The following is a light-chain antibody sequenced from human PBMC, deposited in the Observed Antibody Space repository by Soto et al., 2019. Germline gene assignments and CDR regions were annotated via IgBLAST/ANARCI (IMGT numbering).Light chain of an antibody. J-gene: IGKJ1*01. CDR3: QQYGSSSWT. Sequence: EIVLTQSPGTLSLSPGERATLSCRASQSVSSSYLAWYQQKPGQAPRLLIYGASSRATGIPDRFSGSGSGTDFTLTISRLEPEDFAVYYWQQYGSSSWTFGQ. CDR1: QSVSSSY. CDR2: GAS. V-gene: IGKV3-20*01.